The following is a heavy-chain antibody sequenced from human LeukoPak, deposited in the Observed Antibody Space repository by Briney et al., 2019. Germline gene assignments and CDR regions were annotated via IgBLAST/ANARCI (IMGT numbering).Heavy chain of an antibody. Sequence: SETLSLTCTVSGGSISSSSYYWGWIRQPPGKGLEWIGYIYYSGSTNYNPSLKSRVTISVDTSKNQFSLKLSSVTAADTAVYYCAREITGTYGGYYYYYGMDVWGQGTTVTVSS. J-gene: IGHJ6*02. D-gene: IGHD1-26*01. CDR3: AREITGTYGGYYYYYGMDV. V-gene: IGHV4-61*01. CDR2: IYYSGST. CDR1: GGSISSSSYY.